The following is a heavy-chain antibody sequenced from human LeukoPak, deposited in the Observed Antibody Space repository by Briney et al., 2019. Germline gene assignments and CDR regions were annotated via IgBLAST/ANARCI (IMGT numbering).Heavy chain of an antibody. V-gene: IGHV3-53*01. CDR3: ARDRPYVYYGMDV. J-gene: IGHJ6*02. CDR1: GFTVSSNY. CDR2: IYSGGST. D-gene: IGHD3-16*01. Sequence: QSGGSLRLSCAASGFTVSSNYMSWVSQAPGKGLEWVSVIYSGGSTYYADSVKGRFTISRDNSKNTLYLQMNSLRAEDTAVYYCARDRPYVYYGMDVWGQGTTVTVSS.